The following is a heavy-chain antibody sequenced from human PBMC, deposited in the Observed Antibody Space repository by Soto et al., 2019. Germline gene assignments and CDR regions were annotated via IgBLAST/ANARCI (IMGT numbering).Heavy chain of an antibody. J-gene: IGHJ4*02. V-gene: IGHV3-48*01. CDR3: ARVSDYDFWSGYLNPFKYSGYDSAFDY. Sequence: GGSLRLSCAASGFTFSSYSMNWVRQAPGKGLEWVSYISSSSSTIYYADSVKGRFTISRDNAKNSLYLEMNSLRAEETAVYYCARVSDYDFWSGYLNPFKYSGYDSAFDYWGRGTLVTVSS. CDR2: ISSSSSTI. CDR1: GFTFSSYS. D-gene: IGHD3-3*01.